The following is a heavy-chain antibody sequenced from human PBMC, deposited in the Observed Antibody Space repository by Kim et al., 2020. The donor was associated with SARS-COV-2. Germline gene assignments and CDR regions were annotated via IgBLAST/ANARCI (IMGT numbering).Heavy chain of an antibody. J-gene: IGHJ3*02. V-gene: IGHV3-11*04. D-gene: IGHD3-10*01. CDR1: GFTFSDYY. Sequence: GGSLRLSCAASGFTFSDYYMSWIRQAPGKGLEWVSYISSSGSTIYYADSVKGRFTISRDNAKNSLYLQMNSLRAEDTAVYYCARSVTMVRGVIGAFDIWGQGTMVTVSS. CDR3: ARSVTMVRGVIGAFDI. CDR2: ISSSGSTI.